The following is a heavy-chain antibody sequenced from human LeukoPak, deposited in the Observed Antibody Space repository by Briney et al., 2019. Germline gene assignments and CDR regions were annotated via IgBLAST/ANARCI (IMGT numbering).Heavy chain of an antibody. J-gene: IGHJ4*02. CDR3: ARERKQLLFDY. V-gene: IGHV4-59*01. Sequence: SETLSLTCTVSGGSISSYYWSWIRQPPGTGLEWIGYIYYSGSTNYNPSLKSRVTISVDTSKNQFSLKLSSVTAADTAVYYCARERKQLLFDYWGQGTLVTVSS. CDR1: GGSISSYY. CDR2: IYYSGST. D-gene: IGHD6-6*01.